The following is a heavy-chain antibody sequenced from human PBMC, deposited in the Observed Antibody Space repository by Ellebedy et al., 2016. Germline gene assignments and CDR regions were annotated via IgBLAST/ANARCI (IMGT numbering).Heavy chain of an antibody. J-gene: IGHJ4*02. CDR1: GLPFGSKG. CDR3: AKDTSGYYGGYFDF. CDR2: ISYDGEGT. V-gene: IGHV3-30*18. D-gene: IGHD3-22*01. Sequence: GGSLRLXXEASGLPFGSKGMHWVRQAPSKGLEWVAAISYDGEGTDYADAVKGRFTISRDNSEDTLFLQMNSLRAEDTAVYYCAKDTSGYYGGYFDFWGQGTLVTVSS.